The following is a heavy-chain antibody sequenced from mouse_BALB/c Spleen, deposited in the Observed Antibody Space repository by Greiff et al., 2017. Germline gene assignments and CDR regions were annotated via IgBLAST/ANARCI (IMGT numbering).Heavy chain of an antibody. Sequence: QVQLQQSGAELVKPGASVKLSCKASGFTFTSYDMNWVKQRPGQGLEWIGWIYPGNGDTEYNEKFQGKATLTADKSSSTAYMQLSSLTSGNSAVYFGAREGEYGDYAMDYWGQGTAVTVSS. CDR2: IYPGNGDT. CDR3: AREGEYGDYAMDY. J-gene: IGHJ4*01. CDR1: GFTFTSYD. V-gene: IGHV1S56*01. D-gene: IGHD2-13*01.